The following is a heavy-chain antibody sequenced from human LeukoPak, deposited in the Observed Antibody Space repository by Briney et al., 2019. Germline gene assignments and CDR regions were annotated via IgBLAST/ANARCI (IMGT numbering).Heavy chain of an antibody. D-gene: IGHD3-22*01. CDR3: AKGHYHDSSGYYYDY. CDR2: ISGSGGST. CDR1: GYTFSSYA. Sequence: GGSLRLSCAVSGYTFSSYAMRWVRQAPGKGLEWVSAISGSGGSTYYVDSVKGRFTISRDNSKNTLYLQMNSLRAEDTAVYYCAKGHYHDSSGYYYDYWGQGTLVTVSS. V-gene: IGHV3-23*01. J-gene: IGHJ4*02.